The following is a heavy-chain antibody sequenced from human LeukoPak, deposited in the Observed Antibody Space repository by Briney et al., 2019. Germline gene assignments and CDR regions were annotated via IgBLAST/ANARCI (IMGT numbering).Heavy chain of an antibody. V-gene: IGHV4-59*12. D-gene: IGHD3-16*02. Sequence: SETLSLTCTVSGGSISSYYWSWIRQPPGKGLEWIGYIYYSGSTNYNPSLKSRVTISVDTSKNQFSLKLSSVTAADTAVYYCARAHHYDYVWGSYLPNWGQGTLVTVSS. J-gene: IGHJ4*02. CDR2: IYYSGST. CDR1: GGSISSYY. CDR3: ARAHHYDYVWGSYLPN.